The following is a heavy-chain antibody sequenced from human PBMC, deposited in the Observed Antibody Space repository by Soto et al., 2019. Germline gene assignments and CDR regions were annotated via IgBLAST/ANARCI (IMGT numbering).Heavy chain of an antibody. CDR1: GFTFSSYG. V-gene: IGHV3-30*18. CDR3: AKGGSEDAFDI. D-gene: IGHD3-10*01. CDR2: ISYDGSNK. J-gene: IGHJ3*02. Sequence: QVQLVESGGGVVQPGRSLRLSCAASGFTFSSYGMHWVRQAPGKGLEWVAVISYDGSNKYYADSVKGRFTISRDNSKNTLYLQMNSLRAEDTAVYYCAKGGSEDAFDIWGQGTMVTVSS.